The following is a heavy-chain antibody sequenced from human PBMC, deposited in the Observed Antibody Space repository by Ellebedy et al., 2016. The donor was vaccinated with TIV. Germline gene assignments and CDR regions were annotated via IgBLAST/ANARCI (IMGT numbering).Heavy chain of an antibody. Sequence: GESLKISCGASGFSFRSYWMTWVRQAPGKGLAWVANINQDGSDKYYVDSVRGRFTISRDNAKNSLYLQMNSLRVEDTAVYYCATDGSHGDYVFPRHAFEMWGQGTMVTVSS. CDR1: GFSFRSYW. CDR3: ATDGSHGDYVFPRHAFEM. J-gene: IGHJ3*02. D-gene: IGHD4-17*01. V-gene: IGHV3-7*01. CDR2: INQDGSDK.